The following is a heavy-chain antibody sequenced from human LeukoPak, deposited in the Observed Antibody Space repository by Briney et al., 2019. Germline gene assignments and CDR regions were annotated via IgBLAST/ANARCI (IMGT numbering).Heavy chain of an antibody. D-gene: IGHD3-16*02. CDR2: IRYDGSNK. J-gene: IGHJ4*02. CDR3: AKDPRGGMITFGGVIVDY. Sequence: AGTLRFSCAASGFTFSSYGMHWVRQAPGNGLEWVAFIRYDGSNKYYADSVKGRFTISRDNSKNTLYLQMNSLRAEDTAVYYCAKDPRGGMITFGGVIVDYWVQGTLVSVSS. CDR1: GFTFSSYG. V-gene: IGHV3-30*02.